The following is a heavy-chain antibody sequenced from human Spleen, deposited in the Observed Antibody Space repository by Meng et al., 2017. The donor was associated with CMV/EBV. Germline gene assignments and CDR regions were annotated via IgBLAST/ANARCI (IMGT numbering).Heavy chain of an antibody. J-gene: IGHJ4*02. CDR1: GFTFSNFG. CDR2: IRHDESNK. Sequence: GESLKISCATSGFTFSNFGMHWVRQAPGKGLEWVTFIRHDESNKYYADSVKGRFTISRDNSKNTLYVQMNSLRAEDTAVYYCVRPRQWFRGYSGFLDYWGQGTLVTVSS. CDR3: VRPRQWFRGYSGFLDY. V-gene: IGHV3-30*02. D-gene: IGHD5-12*01.